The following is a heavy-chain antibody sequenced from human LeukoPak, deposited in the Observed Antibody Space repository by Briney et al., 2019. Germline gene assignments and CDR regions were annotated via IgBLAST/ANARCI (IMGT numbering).Heavy chain of an antibody. J-gene: IGHJ6*03. D-gene: IGHD3-3*01. CDR1: GFTFDDYA. CDR3: AKDIRYDFWGYMDV. Sequence: PGRSLRLSCAASGFTFDDYAMHWVRQAPGEGLEWVSGISWNSGSIGYADSVKGRFIISRDNAKNSLYLQMKSLRAEDTALYYCAKDIRYDFWGYMDVWGKGTTVTVSS. V-gene: IGHV3-9*01. CDR2: ISWNSGSI.